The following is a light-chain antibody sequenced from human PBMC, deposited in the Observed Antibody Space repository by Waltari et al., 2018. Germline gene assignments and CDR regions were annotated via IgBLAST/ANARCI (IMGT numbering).Light chain of an antibody. V-gene: IGLV3-25*03. CDR2: KDT. CDR1: ALPKQY. CDR3: LSADSSGTSKV. J-gene: IGLJ3*02. Sequence: SYELTQPPSVSVSPGQTARITCSGDALPKQYAFWYQQKPGQAPVLIIDKDTPRPSGIPEQFSGSSSGTTVTMTISGVQAEDEADYYCLSADSSGTSKVFGGGTKLTVL.